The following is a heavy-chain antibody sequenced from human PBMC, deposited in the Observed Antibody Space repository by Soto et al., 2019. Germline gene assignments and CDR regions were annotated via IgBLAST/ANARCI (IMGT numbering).Heavy chain of an antibody. V-gene: IGHV1-18*04. CDR2: ISADNGHT. J-gene: IGHJ6*02. Sequence: ASVKVSCKASGYTFTGYYMHWVRQAPGQGLEWMGWISADNGHTNYAQNLQGRVAMTTDTSTGTAYMELRSLRSDDTAVYYCARYKTSNSWSGAGMDVWGQGTTVTVSS. CDR1: GYTFTGYY. D-gene: IGHD6-13*01. CDR3: ARYKTSNSWSGAGMDV.